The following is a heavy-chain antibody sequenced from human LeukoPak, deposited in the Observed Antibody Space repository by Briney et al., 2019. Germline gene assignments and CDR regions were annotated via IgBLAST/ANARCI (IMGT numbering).Heavy chain of an antibody. Sequence: SETLSLTCTVSGGSISSYYLSWIRQTAGKGLEWIGRMYSSGSNYNPSLKSRVTMSVDTSKNQFSLKLSSVTAADTAVYYCARDKGYYFDYWGQGTLVTVSS. CDR2: MYSSGS. V-gene: IGHV4-4*07. CDR1: GGSISSYY. J-gene: IGHJ4*02. CDR3: ARDKGYYFDY.